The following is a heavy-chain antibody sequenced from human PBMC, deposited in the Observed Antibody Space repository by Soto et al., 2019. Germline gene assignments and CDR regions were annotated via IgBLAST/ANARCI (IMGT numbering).Heavy chain of an antibody. CDR3: TGAYYDINGYSLDX. CDR2: VYFSGST. J-gene: IGHJ5*02. Sequence: PSETLSLTCSVSGGSVSSASYYWSWIRQSPGKGLEWIGYVYFSGSTNYNPSLKNRVTISADMSKNQISLKLTSVTAADTAVYYCTGAYYDINGYSLDXWGQGTSVTVSS. CDR1: GGSVSSASYY. D-gene: IGHD3-22*01. V-gene: IGHV4-61*01.